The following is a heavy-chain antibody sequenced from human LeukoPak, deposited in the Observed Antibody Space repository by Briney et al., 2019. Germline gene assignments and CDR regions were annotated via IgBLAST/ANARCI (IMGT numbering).Heavy chain of an antibody. CDR3: ARVDSSGYLRGGWFDP. Sequence: GASVKVSCKASGYTFTSYDINWVRQATGQGLEWMGWMNPNSGNTGYAQKFQGRVTMTRNTSISTAYMELSSLRSDDTAVYYCARVDSSGYLRGGWFDPWGQGTLVTVSS. J-gene: IGHJ5*02. CDR1: GYTFTSYD. V-gene: IGHV1-8*01. CDR2: MNPNSGNT. D-gene: IGHD3-22*01.